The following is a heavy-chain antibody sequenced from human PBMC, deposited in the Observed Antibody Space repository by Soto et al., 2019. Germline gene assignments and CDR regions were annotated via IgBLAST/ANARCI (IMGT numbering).Heavy chain of an antibody. V-gene: IGHV3-23*01. Sequence: GGPLRLSCATSASSFTEYAMGWVRQAPGKGLEWVSAISGSGKNTFYADSVKGRFTISRDNSKNTLYLQMNSLRDEDTAVYYCAKGALCSSTNCYVLSCFDPWGQGTLVTVSS. CDR1: ASSFTEYA. CDR2: ISGSGKNT. J-gene: IGHJ5*02. CDR3: AKGALCSSTNCYVLSCFDP. D-gene: IGHD2-2*01.